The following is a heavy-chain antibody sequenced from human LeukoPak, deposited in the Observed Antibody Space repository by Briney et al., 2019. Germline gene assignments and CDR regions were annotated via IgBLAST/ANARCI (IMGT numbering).Heavy chain of an antibody. J-gene: IGHJ4*02. CDR1: GFTFSSYW. CDR2: ISGSGGDT. D-gene: IGHD5-24*01. Sequence: GGSPRLSCAASGFTFSSYWMHWVRQAPGKGLEWVSAISGSGGDTYYADSVKGRFTISRDNSKNTLYLQMNSLRAEDTAVYYCARERWLQSGYFDYWGQGTLVTVSS. V-gene: IGHV3-23*01. CDR3: ARERWLQSGYFDY.